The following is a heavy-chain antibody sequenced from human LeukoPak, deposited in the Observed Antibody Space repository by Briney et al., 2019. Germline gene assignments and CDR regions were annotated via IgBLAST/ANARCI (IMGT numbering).Heavy chain of an antibody. CDR1: GYTFTGYY. CDR3: ARSPPGSGSWYEVYGMDV. J-gene: IGHJ6*04. Sequence: ASVKVSCKASGYTFTGYYMHWVRQAPGQGLEWMGWINPNSGGTNYAQKFQGWVTMTRDTSISTAYMELSRLRSDDTAVYYCARSPPGSGSWYEVYGMDVWGKGTTVTVSS. V-gene: IGHV1-2*04. D-gene: IGHD6-13*01. CDR2: INPNSGGT.